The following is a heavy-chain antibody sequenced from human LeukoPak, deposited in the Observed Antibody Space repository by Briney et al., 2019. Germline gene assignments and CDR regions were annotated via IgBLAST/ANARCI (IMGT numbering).Heavy chain of an antibody. D-gene: IGHD6-13*01. CDR3: ARQGGSSSPYYYYYMDV. CDR2: IFHSGNT. Sequence: PSETLSLTCAVSGYSISSGYYWGWFRQPPGKGLEWMGCIFHSGNTYYNPSLKSRVSISVDTSKNHFSLKLTSVTAADSAVYYCARQGGSSSPYYYYYMDVWGKGTTVTVSS. J-gene: IGHJ6*03. CDR1: GYSISSGYY. V-gene: IGHV4-38-2*01.